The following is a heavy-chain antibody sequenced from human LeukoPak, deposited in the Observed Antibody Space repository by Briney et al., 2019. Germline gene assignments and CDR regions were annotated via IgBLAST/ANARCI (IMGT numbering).Heavy chain of an antibody. Sequence: GGSLRLSCAASGFTFSSYSMNWVRQAPWQGLEWVSAISGSGGSTYYADSVKGRFTISRDNSKNTLFLQMNSLRAEDTAVYYCAKDHDYYASGPSWGQGTMVTVSS. V-gene: IGHV3-23*01. J-gene: IGHJ3*01. CDR2: ISGSGGST. D-gene: IGHD3-10*01. CDR1: GFTFSSYS. CDR3: AKDHDYYASGPS.